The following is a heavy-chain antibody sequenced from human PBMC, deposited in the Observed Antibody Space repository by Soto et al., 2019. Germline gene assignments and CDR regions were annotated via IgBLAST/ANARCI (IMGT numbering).Heavy chain of an antibody. D-gene: IGHD6-13*01. V-gene: IGHV4-59*01. J-gene: IGHJ4*02. Sequence: PSETLSLTCTVSGGSISSNYWTWIRQPPGKGLEWIGYVYNSGSTNCNPSLKSRVTISEDTSKSQFSLKVNSMTAADTAVYYCAGYRREAVAGYTLDNWGQGILVTVSS. CDR2: VYNSGST. CDR3: AGYRREAVAGYTLDN. CDR1: GGSISSNY.